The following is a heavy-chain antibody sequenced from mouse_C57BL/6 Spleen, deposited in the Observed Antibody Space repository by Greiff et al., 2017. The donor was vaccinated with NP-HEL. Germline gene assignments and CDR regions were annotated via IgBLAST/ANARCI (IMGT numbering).Heavy chain of an antibody. D-gene: IGHD1-1*01. V-gene: IGHV1-53*01. J-gene: IGHJ2*01. Sequence: QVQLQQPGTELVKPGASVKLSCKASGYTFTSYWMHWVKQRPGQGLEWIGNINPSNGGTNYNEKFKSKATLTVDKSSSTAYMQLSSLTSEDSAVYDCARYYYGSSYDYFGDWGQGATLTVSS. CDR2: INPSNGGT. CDR3: ARYYYGSSYDYFGD. CDR1: GYTFTSYW.